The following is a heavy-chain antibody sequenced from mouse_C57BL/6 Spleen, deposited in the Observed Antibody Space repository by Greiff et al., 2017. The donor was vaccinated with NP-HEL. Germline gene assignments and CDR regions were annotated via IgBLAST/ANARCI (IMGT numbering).Heavy chain of an antibody. CDR2: IYPSDSET. CDR1: GYTFTSYW. CDR3: ARYLYYDYDGGPYYAMDC. D-gene: IGHD2-4*01. Sequence: QVQLQQPGAELVRPGSSVKLSCKASGYTFTSYWMDWVKQRPGQGLEWIGNIYPSDSETHYNQKFKDKATLTVDKSSSTAYMQLSSLTSEDSAVYYCARYLYYDYDGGPYYAMDCWGQGTSVTVSS. J-gene: IGHJ4*01. V-gene: IGHV1-61*01.